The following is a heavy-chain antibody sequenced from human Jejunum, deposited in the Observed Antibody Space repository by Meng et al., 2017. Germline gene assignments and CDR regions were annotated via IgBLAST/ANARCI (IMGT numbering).Heavy chain of an antibody. CDR2: VYYTGRT. D-gene: IGHD2-21*02. Sequence: QLQVQESGPGLVKPSETLSLTCTVPGGSINTNTYYWDWIRQPPGKGMEWIGSVYYTGRTFYNPSLKSRVTISLDTSKNQFSLNLRSVAAADTAVYYCARAKVTPMGYWFEPWGQGTLVTVSS. CDR1: GGSINTNTYY. V-gene: IGHV4-39*01. CDR3: ARAKVTPMGYWFEP. J-gene: IGHJ5*02.